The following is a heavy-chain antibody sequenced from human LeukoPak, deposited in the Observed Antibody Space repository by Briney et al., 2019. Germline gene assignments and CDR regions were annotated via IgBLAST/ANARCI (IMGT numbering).Heavy chain of an antibody. Sequence: GGSLRLSCAASGFTFSSYAMSWVRQAPGKGLEWVSAISGSGGSTYYADSVKGRFTISRDNSKNTLYLQMNSLRAEDTAVYYCAKPPLGVRGAIPPFDYWGQGTLVTVSS. D-gene: IGHD3-10*01. CDR1: GFTFSSYA. CDR2: ISGSGGST. CDR3: AKPPLGVRGAIPPFDY. J-gene: IGHJ4*02. V-gene: IGHV3-23*01.